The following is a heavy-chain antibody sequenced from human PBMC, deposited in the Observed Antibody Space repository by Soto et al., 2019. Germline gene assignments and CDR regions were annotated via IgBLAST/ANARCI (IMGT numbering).Heavy chain of an antibody. V-gene: IGHV3-9*01. CDR3: AKEIGYCNGGSCYSRNYYYYGMDV. J-gene: IGHJ6*02. CDR2: ISWNSGSI. CDR1: GFTFDDYA. D-gene: IGHD2-15*01. Sequence: GGSLRLSCAASGFTFDDYAMHWVRQAPGKGLEWVSGISWNSGSIGYADSVKGRFTISRDNSKNTLYLQMNSLRGEDTAIYYCAKEIGYCNGGSCYSRNYYYYGMDVWGQGTTVTVSS.